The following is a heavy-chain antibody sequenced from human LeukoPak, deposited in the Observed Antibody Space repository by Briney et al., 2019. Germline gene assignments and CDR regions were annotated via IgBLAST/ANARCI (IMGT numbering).Heavy chain of an antibody. Sequence: ASVKVSCKASGYTFTSYGISWVRQAPGQGLEWMGWISAYNGNTNYAQKLQGRVTMTTDTSTSTAYMELRSLRSDDTAVYYCARDTIFGVVLGDVFDIWGQGTMVTVSS. CDR3: ARDTIFGVVLGDVFDI. CDR1: GYTFTSYG. V-gene: IGHV1-18*01. J-gene: IGHJ3*02. D-gene: IGHD3-3*01. CDR2: ISAYNGNT.